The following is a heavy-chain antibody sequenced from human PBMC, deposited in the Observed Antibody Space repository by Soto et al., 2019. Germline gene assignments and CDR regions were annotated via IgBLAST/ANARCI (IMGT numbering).Heavy chain of an antibody. J-gene: IGHJ4*02. Sequence: SVKVSCKASGGTFSSYAISWVRQAPGQGLEWMGGIIPIFGTANYAQKFQGRVTITADKSTSTAYMELSSLRSEDTAVYYCARGEFRNYYDSGDAYYFDYWGQGTLVTVSS. V-gene: IGHV1-69*06. D-gene: IGHD3-22*01. CDR2: IIPIFGTA. CDR3: ARGEFRNYYDSGDAYYFDY. CDR1: GGTFSSYA.